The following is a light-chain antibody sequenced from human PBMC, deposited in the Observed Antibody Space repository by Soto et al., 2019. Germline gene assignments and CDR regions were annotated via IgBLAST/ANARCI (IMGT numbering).Light chain of an antibody. CDR1: QSVSSSY. CDR3: QQYGSPPWT. V-gene: IGKV3-20*01. CDR2: GTS. Sequence: EIVLTQSPGTLSLSPGERATLSCRASQSVSSSYLAWYQLKPGQAPRLLIYGTSSRATGIPDRFSGSGSGTDFTLTISRLEPEDFAVYYCQQYGSPPWTFGQGTRVEIK. J-gene: IGKJ1*01.